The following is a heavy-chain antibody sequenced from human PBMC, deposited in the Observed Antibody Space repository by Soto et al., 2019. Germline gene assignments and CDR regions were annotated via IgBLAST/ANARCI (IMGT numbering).Heavy chain of an antibody. J-gene: IGHJ5*01. CDR1: GFSYGGYG. D-gene: IGHD3-22*01. Sequence: QVHLVESGGGVVQPGGSLRLSCVASGFSYGGYGMHWVRQAPGKGLEWVAVIWHDGGRQYYADSVKGRFIVSRDNAKNTLYLQMNSLRAEDTAVYYCARDLTSGYTDSWGQGTLVIVSS. CDR2: IWHDGGRQ. V-gene: IGHV3-33*01. CDR3: ARDLTSGYTDS.